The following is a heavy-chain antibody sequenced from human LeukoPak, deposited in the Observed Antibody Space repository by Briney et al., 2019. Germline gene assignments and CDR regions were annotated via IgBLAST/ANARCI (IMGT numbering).Heavy chain of an antibody. CDR1: GFTFDDYA. V-gene: IGHV3-9*01. D-gene: IGHD4-17*01. CDR2: ISWNSGSI. J-gene: IGHJ4*02. Sequence: GGSLRLSCAASGFTFDDYAMHWVRQAPGKGLEWVSGISWNSGSIGYADSVKGRFTISRDNAKNSLYLQMNSLRAEDTAVYYCARDRPTGLGYWGQGTLVTVSS. CDR3: ARDRPTGLGY.